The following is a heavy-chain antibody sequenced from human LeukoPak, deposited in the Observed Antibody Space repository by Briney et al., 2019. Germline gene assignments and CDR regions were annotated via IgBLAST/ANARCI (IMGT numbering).Heavy chain of an antibody. D-gene: IGHD6-6*01. V-gene: IGHV3-48*03. J-gene: IGHJ4*02. CDR1: GFSLTTYE. CDR3: ARLYSSSSGLRASDY. Sequence: GGSLRLSCAASGFSLTTYEMNWVRQAPGKGLEWVSYISSSGSTIYYADSVKGRFTISRDNAKNSLYLQMNSLRAEDTAVYYCARLYSSSSGLRASDYWGQGTLVTVSS. CDR2: ISSSGSTI.